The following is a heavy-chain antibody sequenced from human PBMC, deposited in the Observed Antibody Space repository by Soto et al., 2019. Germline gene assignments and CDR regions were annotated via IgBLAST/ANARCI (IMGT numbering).Heavy chain of an antibody. V-gene: IGHV1-2*02. CDR2: INAHSGGT. CDR1: GFSFTGYY. J-gene: IGHJ5*02. Sequence: ASVKVSCKASGFSFTGYYIHWLRQAPGQGLEWMGWINAHSGGTEYAQKFQGRVTLTRDTSIATAYLTLTSLTSDDTALYYCAKDLTRQLAYWLDPWGQGTQITVSS. CDR3: AKDLTRQLAYWLDP. D-gene: IGHD6-6*01.